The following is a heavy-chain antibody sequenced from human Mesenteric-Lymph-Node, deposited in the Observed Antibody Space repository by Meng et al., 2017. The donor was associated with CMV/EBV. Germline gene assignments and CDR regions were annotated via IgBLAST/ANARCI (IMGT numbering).Heavy chain of an antibody. CDR1: GFTFSSYN. V-gene: IGHV3-21*01. J-gene: IGHJ1*01. CDR2: ISSSSNYI. D-gene: IGHD1-1*01. Sequence: GESLKISCAASGFTFSSYNLNWVRQAPGKSLEWVSSISSSSNYIYYADSVKGRFTISRDNAKSSLYLQMNSLRAEDTAVYYCARDAWNHGPAEYFHPWGQGTLVTVSS. CDR3: ARDAWNHGPAEYFHP.